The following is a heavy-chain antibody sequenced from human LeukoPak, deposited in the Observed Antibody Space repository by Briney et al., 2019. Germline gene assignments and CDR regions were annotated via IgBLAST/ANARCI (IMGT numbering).Heavy chain of an antibody. V-gene: IGHV1-18*01. CDR3: ARERSGWFFSN. D-gene: IGHD6-19*01. J-gene: IGHJ4*02. Sequence: ASVKVSCKASGYSFTSYGTTWVRQAPGQGLEWMGWTNPYNGNTNYAQKLQGRVTMTTDTSTSTAYMDLRSLRSDDTAVYYCARERSGWFFSNWGQGTLVTVSS. CDR1: GYSFTSYG. CDR2: TNPYNGNT.